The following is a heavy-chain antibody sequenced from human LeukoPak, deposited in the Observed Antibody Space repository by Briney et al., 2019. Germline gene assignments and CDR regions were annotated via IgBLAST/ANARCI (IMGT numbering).Heavy chain of an antibody. D-gene: IGHD3-22*01. CDR1: GGSTSSYY. CDR2: IYTSGST. J-gene: IGHJ4*02. V-gene: IGHV4-4*07. CDR3: ARDRGYYDSPYYFDY. Sequence: SETLSLTCTVSGGSTSSYYWSWIRQPAGKGLEWIGRIYTSGSTNYNPSLKSRVTISVDKSKNQFSLKLSSVTAADTAVYYCARDRGYYDSPYYFDYWGQGTLVTVSS.